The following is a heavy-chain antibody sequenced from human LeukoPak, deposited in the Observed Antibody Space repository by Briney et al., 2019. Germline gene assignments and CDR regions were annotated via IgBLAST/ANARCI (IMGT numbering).Heavy chain of an antibody. J-gene: IGHJ4*02. V-gene: IGHV4-39*01. CDR3: ARHGGSGWQRPDY. CDR2: IYYSGST. CDR1: GGSISTVSHY. Sequence: ETLSLTCTVSGGSISTVSHYWGWIRQPPGKRLEWIGRIYYSGSTYYNPSLKGRVTISVDTSKNQFSLNLSSVTAADTAVYYCARHGGSGWQRPDYWGQGTLVTVSS. D-gene: IGHD6-19*01.